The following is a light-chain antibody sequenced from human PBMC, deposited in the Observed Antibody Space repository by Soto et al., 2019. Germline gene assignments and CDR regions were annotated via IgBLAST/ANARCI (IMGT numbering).Light chain of an antibody. J-gene: IGLJ3*02. CDR2: EVS. V-gene: IGLV2-14*01. CDR1: SSDVGGYNY. CDR3: SSYTRSDTWV. Sequence: QSVLTQPASVSGSPGQSITISCTGTSSDVGGYNYVSWYQQYPGKAPKLMIYEVSNRPSGVSHRFFGSKSGNTASLTISGLQAEDEADYYCSSYTRSDTWVFGGGTKLTVL.